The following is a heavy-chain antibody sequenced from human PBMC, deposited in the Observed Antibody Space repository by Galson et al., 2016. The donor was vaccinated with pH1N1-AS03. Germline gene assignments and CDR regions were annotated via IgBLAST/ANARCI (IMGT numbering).Heavy chain of an antibody. CDR3: AAGILQQLAYYFTY. CDR1: GFGFNIYA. J-gene: IGHJ4*02. Sequence: SLRLSCAASGFGFNIYAMSWVRQAPGKGLQWVSDISGSGAGIYYADSLKGRFSISRDNSRNTLYLQVNGLRAEDTAVYFCAAGILQQLAYYFTYWGQGTLVTVSS. D-gene: IGHD6-13*01. V-gene: IGHV3-23*01. CDR2: ISGSGAGI.